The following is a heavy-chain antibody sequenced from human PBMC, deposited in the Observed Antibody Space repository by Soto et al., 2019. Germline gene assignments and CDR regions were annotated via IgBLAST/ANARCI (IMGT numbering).Heavy chain of an antibody. J-gene: IGHJ4*02. Sequence: EVQLVESGGGLVKPGGSLRLSCAASGFTFISYSMNWVRQAPGKGLEWVSSISSSSSYIYYADSVRGRFTISRDNAKNSLYLQMNSLRAEDTAVYYCAREVYKYRGDDFAYWGQGNLVNVS. V-gene: IGHV3-21*01. CDR2: ISSSSSYI. CDR3: AREVYKYRGDDFAY. D-gene: IGHD5-12*01. CDR1: GFTFISYS.